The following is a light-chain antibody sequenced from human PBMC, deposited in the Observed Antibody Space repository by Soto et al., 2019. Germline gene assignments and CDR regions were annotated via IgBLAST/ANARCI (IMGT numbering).Light chain of an antibody. CDR1: QSVSSSY. CDR2: GAS. V-gene: IGKV3-20*01. CDR3: QQYGSSST. J-gene: IGKJ1*01. Sequence: EIVLTQSPGTLSLSPGERATLSCRASQSVSSSYLAGYRQKPGQAPRLLIYGASSRATGIPDRFSGSGSGTDFTLTISRLEPEDFAVYYCQQYGSSSTFGQGTKVEIK.